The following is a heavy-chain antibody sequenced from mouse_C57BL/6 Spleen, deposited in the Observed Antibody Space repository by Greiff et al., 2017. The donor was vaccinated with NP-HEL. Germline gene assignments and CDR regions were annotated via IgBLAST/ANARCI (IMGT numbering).Heavy chain of an antibody. J-gene: IGHJ4*01. CDR2: INPNYGTT. Sequence: VQLQQSGPELVKPGASVKISCKASGYSFTDYNMNWVKQSNGKSLEWIGVINPNYGTTSYNQKFQGKATLTVDQSSSTDYMQLNSLTSEDSAVYYCARRAYDGYLYAMDYWGQGTSVTVSS. V-gene: IGHV1-39*01. D-gene: IGHD2-3*01. CDR1: GYSFTDYN. CDR3: ARRAYDGYLYAMDY.